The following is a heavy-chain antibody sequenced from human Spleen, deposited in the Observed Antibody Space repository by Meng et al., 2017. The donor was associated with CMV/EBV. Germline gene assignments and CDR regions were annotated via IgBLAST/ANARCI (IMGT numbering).Heavy chain of an antibody. V-gene: IGHV1-2*02. CDR2: INPNSGGT. J-gene: IGHJ5*02. CDR3: ASGYCSSTSCYENWFDP. D-gene: IGHD2-2*01. CDR1: GYTFTSYD. Sequence: ASVKVSCKASGYTFTSYDINWVRQAPGQGLEWMGWINPNSGGTNYAQKFQGRVTMTRDTSISTAYMELSRLRSDDTAVYYCASGYCSSTSCYENWFDPWGQGTLVTVSS.